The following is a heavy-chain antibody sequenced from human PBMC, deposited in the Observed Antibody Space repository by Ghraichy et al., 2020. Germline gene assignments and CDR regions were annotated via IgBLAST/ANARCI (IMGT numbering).Heavy chain of an antibody. CDR3: ARGHHSSSFGPFDY. CDR2: INHSGST. V-gene: IGHV4-34*01. Sequence: SETLSLTCAVYGGSFSGYYWSWIRQPPGKGLEWIGEINHSGSTNYNPSLKSRVTISVDTSKNQFSLKLSSVTAADTAVYYCARGHHSSSFGPFDYWGQGTLVTVSS. D-gene: IGHD6-13*01. CDR1: GGSFSGYY. J-gene: IGHJ4*02.